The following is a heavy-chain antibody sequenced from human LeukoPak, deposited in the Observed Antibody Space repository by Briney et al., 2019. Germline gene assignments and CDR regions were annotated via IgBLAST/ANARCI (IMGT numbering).Heavy chain of an antibody. CDR3: ARRLTQYNCFDP. CDR1: GDSVSSNSVT. V-gene: IGHV6-1*01. Sequence: SQTLSLTCAISGDSVSSNSVTWNWIGQSPSRGLEWLGRTYYKSTWYNDYAVSVRGRITVNPDTSKNQFSLHLNSVTPEDTAVYYCARRLTQYNCFDPWGQGILVTVSS. D-gene: IGHD2-21*02. CDR2: TYYKSTWYN. J-gene: IGHJ5*02.